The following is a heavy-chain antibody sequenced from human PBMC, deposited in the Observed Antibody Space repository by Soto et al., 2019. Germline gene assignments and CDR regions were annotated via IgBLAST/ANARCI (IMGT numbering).Heavy chain of an antibody. J-gene: IGHJ2*01. CDR1: GYTFRTYG. V-gene: IGHV1-18*01. CDR2: ISSYNDKT. Sequence: QVQLVQSGAEVKKPGASVKVSCKTCGYTFRTYGISWVRQAPGQGLEWMGWISSYNDKTKYSQKIEGRATMTTDTFTSTAYLELRSLRADDTAVYYCARDSHDYNSSYWYFDFWGRCTLVTVSS. D-gene: IGHD3-22*01. CDR3: ARDSHDYNSSYWYFDF.